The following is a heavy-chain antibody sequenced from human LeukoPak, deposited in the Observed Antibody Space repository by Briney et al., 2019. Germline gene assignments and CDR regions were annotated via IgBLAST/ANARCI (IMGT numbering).Heavy chain of an antibody. J-gene: IGHJ5*02. CDR1: GFTFSSYG. Sequence: PGGSLRLSCAASGFTFSSYGMHWVRQAPGKGLEWVAVISYDGSNKYYADSVKGRFTISRDNSKNTLYLQMNSLRAEDTAVYYCAKEGWGCSSTSCYESWFDPWGQGTLVTVSS. CDR3: AKEGWGCSSTSCYESWFDP. D-gene: IGHD2-2*01. CDR2: ISYDGSNK. V-gene: IGHV3-30*18.